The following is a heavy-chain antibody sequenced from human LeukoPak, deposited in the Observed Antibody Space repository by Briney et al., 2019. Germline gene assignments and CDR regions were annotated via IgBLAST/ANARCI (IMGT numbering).Heavy chain of an antibody. J-gene: IGHJ4*02. V-gene: IGHV3-11*01. D-gene: IGHD3-22*01. CDR3: ARGEFRITMIVVVGYYFDY. CDR2: ISSSGSTI. CDR1: GFTFSDYY. Sequence: GGSLRLSCAASGFTFSDYYMSWIRQAPGKGLEWVSYISSSGSTIYYADSVKGRFTISRDNAKNSLYLQMNSLRAEDTAVYYCARGEFRITMIVVVGYYFDYWGQGTLVTVSS.